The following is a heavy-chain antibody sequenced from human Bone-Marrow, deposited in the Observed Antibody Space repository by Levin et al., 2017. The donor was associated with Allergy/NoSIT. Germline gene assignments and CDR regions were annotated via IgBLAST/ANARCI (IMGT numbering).Heavy chain of an antibody. Sequence: SCAVNGGSLDDFHWAWIRQPPGKGLEWIGEISQSGDINYSPSLKRRVTLSVDTSKNQIFLRLSSLTAADTAIYYCARVVAHFDYWGQGIQVAVSS. CDR1: GGSLDDFH. CDR2: ISQSGDI. CDR3: ARVVAHFDY. J-gene: IGHJ4*02. V-gene: IGHV4-34*01.